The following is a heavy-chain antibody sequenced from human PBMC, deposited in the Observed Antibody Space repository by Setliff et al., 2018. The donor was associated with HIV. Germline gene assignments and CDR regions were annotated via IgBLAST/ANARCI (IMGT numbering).Heavy chain of an antibody. CDR1: GLTFGDFW. V-gene: IGHV3-7*01. Sequence: PGGSLRLSCAASGLTFGDFWMGWVRQAPGKGLEWVANIKQDGSEKYYVDSVKGRFTISRDNAKSSLFLQMNSLRVEDTSVYYCAREGASSGHAGCFDSWGQGALVTVSS. D-gene: IGHD6-19*01. CDR3: AREGASSGHAGCFDS. CDR2: IKQDGSEK. J-gene: IGHJ4*02.